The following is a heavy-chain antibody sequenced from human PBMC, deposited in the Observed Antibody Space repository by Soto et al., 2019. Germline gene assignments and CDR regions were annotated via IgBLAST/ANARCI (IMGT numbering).Heavy chain of an antibody. CDR3: ARVAY. CDR1: GFTFSDYW. Sequence: GGSLRLSCAASGFTFSDYWLHWLRQVPGKGLEWVASISSGSSDTWYADSVKGRFIISRDNAQNSLFLQMNTLRPEDTAMYYCARVAYWGPGTQVTVSS. V-gene: IGHV3-21*01. CDR2: ISSGSSDT. J-gene: IGHJ4*02.